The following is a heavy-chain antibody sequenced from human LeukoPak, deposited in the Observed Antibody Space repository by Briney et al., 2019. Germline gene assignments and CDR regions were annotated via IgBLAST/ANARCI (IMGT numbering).Heavy chain of an antibody. CDR2: INHSGST. Sequence: SETLSLTCAVYGGSFSGYYWSWIRQPPGKGLVWIGEINHSGSTNYNPSLKSRVTISVDTSKNQFSLKLSSVTAADTAVYYCARGMARLGELSLPPYFDYWGQGTLVTVSS. J-gene: IGHJ4*02. CDR3: ARGMARLGELSLPPYFDY. CDR1: GGSFSGYY. D-gene: IGHD3-16*02. V-gene: IGHV4-34*01.